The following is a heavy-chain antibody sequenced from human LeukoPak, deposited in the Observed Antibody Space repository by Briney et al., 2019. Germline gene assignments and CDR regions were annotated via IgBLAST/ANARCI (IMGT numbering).Heavy chain of an antibody. CDR1: GFTFSSYE. CDR3: ARVAINDYGDYFDY. Sequence: GGSLRLSCAASGFTFSSYEMNWVRQASGKGLEWVSYISSSGSTIYYADSVKGRFTISRDNAKNSLYLRMNSLRAEDTAVYYCARVAINDYGDYFDYWGQGTLVTVSS. V-gene: IGHV3-48*03. D-gene: IGHD4-17*01. J-gene: IGHJ4*02. CDR2: ISSSGSTI.